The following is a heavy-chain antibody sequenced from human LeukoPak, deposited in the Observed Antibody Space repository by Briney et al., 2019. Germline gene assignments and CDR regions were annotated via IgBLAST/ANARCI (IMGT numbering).Heavy chain of an antibody. J-gene: IGHJ5*02. Sequence: SQTLSLTCVISGDSVSSNTATWNWIRQSPSRGLEWLGRTYYKSKWYNDYALFVKSRITINPDTSKNQFSLQLNSVSPDDTAVYYCARASGIVNWFDPWGQGTLVTVSS. CDR1: GDSVSSNTAT. CDR3: ARASGIVNWFDP. V-gene: IGHV6-1*01. D-gene: IGHD2-15*01. CDR2: TYYKSKWYN.